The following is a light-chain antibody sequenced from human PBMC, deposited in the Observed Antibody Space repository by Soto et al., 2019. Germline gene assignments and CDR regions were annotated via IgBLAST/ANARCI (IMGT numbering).Light chain of an antibody. CDR1: QSISTY. J-gene: IGKJ3*01. CDR2: AAA. V-gene: IGKV1-39*01. CDR3: QQSYNTPLT. Sequence: DIEMTQSPSSLSASVGDRVTITCRASQSISTYLNWYQQKSRKAPKLLIYAAASLQSGVPSRFSGNGSGTDFTLSNSSLQPEDVATYYCQQSYNTPLTYRAGTKVDIK.